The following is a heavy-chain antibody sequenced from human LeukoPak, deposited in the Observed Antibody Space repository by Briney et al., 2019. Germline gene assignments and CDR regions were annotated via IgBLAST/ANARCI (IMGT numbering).Heavy chain of an antibody. CDR3: AKYHDIVATIFDY. Sequence: PGGSLRLSFAASGFTLGSYAMSWVRQAPGKGLEWVSAISGSGGSTCYADSVKGPFTMSRDNSKNTLYMQMTSLRAEDTAVYYCAKYHDIVATIFDYWGQGTLVTVSS. J-gene: IGHJ4*02. V-gene: IGHV3-23*01. CDR1: GFTLGSYA. CDR2: ISGSGGST. D-gene: IGHD5-12*01.